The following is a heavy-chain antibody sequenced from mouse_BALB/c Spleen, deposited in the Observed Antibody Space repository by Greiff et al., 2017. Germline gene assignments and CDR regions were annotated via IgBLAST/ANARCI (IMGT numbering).Heavy chain of an antibody. V-gene: IGHV14-4*02. D-gene: IGHD1-2*01. CDR3: NGMGTAPAYYFDY. Sequence: EVKLQQSGAELVRSGASVKLSCTASGFNIKDYYMHWVKQRPEQGLEWIGWIDPENGDTEYAPKFQGKATMTADTSSNTAYLQLSSLTSEDTAVYYCNGMGTAPAYYFDYWGQGTTLTVSS. CDR2: IDPENGDT. J-gene: IGHJ2*01. CDR1: GFNIKDYY.